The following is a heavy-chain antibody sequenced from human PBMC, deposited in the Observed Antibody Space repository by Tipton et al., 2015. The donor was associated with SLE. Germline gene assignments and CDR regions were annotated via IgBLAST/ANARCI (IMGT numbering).Heavy chain of an antibody. CDR3: ARGRYYYYGMDV. V-gene: IGHV4-59*13. J-gene: IGHJ6*02. Sequence: TLSLTCTVSDDSITTDYWTWIRQPPGKGLEYIGYVSYSGVTNSNPSLQSRVTMSIDASKKQVSLRLSSVTAADTAVYYCARGRYYYYGMDVWGLGATVTVSS. D-gene: IGHD3-16*02. CDR2: VSYSGVT. CDR1: DDSITTDY.